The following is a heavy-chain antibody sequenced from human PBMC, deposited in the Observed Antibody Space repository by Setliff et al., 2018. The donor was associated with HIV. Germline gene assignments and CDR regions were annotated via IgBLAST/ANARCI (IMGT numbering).Heavy chain of an antibody. CDR1: GGSISSNNW. CDR3: ARDMTYYNLWSSYFWEHVQLDP. D-gene: IGHD3-3*01. Sequence: PSETLSLTCAVSGGSISSNNWWSWVRQPPGKGLEWIGEIYHGGSTNYNSSLKSRVTISVDKSKNHFSLKLNSVTAADTAVYYCARDMTYYNLWSSYFWEHVQLDPWGQGTRVTVSS. CDR2: IYHGGST. V-gene: IGHV4-4*02. J-gene: IGHJ5*02.